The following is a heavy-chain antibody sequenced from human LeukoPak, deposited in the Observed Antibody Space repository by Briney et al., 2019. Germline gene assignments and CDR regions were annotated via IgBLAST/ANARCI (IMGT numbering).Heavy chain of an antibody. V-gene: IGHV3-30*04. Sequence: PGGSLRLSCAASGFTFNNYAMHWVRQAPGKGLEWVAVISYHGSNKNYADSVKGRFTISRDNSKNTLYLQMNSLRVEDTAMYYCARGQFRLEGLVVITFDYWGQGTLVTVSS. CDR2: ISYHGSNK. CDR3: ARGQFRLEGLVVITFDY. J-gene: IGHJ4*02. D-gene: IGHD3-22*01. CDR1: GFTFNNYA.